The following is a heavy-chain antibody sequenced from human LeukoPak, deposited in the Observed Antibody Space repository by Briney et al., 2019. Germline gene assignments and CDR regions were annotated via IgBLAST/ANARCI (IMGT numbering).Heavy chain of an antibody. CDR3: AREKLDTRGYVDY. D-gene: IGHD3-22*01. Sequence: GGSLRLSCAGSGFTFSTYWMSWVRQAPGKGLNWVANIKQDGTDKYYVDSVKGRFTISRDNAKNLLYLQMNSLRAEDTAVYYCAREKLDTRGYVDYWGQGTLVTVSS. V-gene: IGHV3-7*01. CDR2: IKQDGTDK. CDR1: GFTFSTYW. J-gene: IGHJ4*02.